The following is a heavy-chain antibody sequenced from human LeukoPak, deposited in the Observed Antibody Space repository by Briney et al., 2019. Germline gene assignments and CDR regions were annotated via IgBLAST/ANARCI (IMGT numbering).Heavy chain of an antibody. V-gene: IGHV3-23*01. CDR2: ISGSGGST. Sequence: PGGSLRLSCAASGFTFSSYAMSWVRQAPGKGLEWVSTISGSGGSTYYADSVKGRFTISRDNSKNTLFLQMSSLTADDTAIYYCAKTLQWLALIDYWGQGTLVTVSS. CDR1: GFTFSSYA. J-gene: IGHJ4*02. D-gene: IGHD6-19*01. CDR3: AKTLQWLALIDY.